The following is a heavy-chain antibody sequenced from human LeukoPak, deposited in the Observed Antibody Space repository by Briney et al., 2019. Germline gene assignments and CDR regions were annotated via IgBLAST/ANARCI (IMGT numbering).Heavy chain of an antibody. CDR2: IYYSGST. CDR3: ARSCSSGWYGECAFDI. V-gene: IGHV4-39*07. Sequence: PSETLSLTCTVSGGSISSSSYYWGWIRQPPGKGLEWIGSIYYSGSTYYNPSLKSRVTISVDTSKNQFSLKLSSVTAADTAVYYCARSCSSGWYGECAFDIWGQGTMVTVSS. CDR1: GGSISSSSYY. J-gene: IGHJ3*02. D-gene: IGHD6-19*01.